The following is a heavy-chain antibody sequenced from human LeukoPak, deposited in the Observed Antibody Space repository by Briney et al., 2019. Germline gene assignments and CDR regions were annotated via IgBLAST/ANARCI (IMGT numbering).Heavy chain of an antibody. D-gene: IGHD2-2*02. J-gene: IGHJ5*02. CDR2: ISAYNGNT. CDR3: ARGVCSSTSCYTEWFDP. V-gene: IGHV1-18*01. CDR1: GYTFTSYG. Sequence: GASVKVSCKASGYTFTSYGISWARQAPGQGLEWMGWISAYNGNTNYAQKLQGRVTMTTDTSTSTAYMELSRLRSDDTAVYYCARGVCSSTSCYTEWFDPWGQGTLVTVSS.